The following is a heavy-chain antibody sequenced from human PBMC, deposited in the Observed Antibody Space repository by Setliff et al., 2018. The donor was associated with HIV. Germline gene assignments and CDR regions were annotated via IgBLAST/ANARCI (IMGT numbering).Heavy chain of an antibody. V-gene: IGHV4-59*11. J-gene: IGHJ4*02. CDR3: ARGRRRSSTPYHFDY. CDR2: IYDSGST. Sequence: ASETLSLTCTVSGGSISSHYWSWIRQPPGKGLEWIGSIYDSGSTNYNPSLTSRVTISVDTSKSQFSLKLTSVSAADTAMYYCARGRRRSSTPYHFDYWGQGTLVTVSS. CDR1: GGSISSHY.